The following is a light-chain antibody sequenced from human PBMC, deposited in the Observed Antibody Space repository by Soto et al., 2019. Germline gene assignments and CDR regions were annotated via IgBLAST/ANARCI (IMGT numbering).Light chain of an antibody. Sequence: IQMTQSPSSLSASVGDRVTITCRAGQSIATYLSWYRQKPGKAPELLIYCASRLQSGVPTRFTGSGSGTDFTLTISSLQPEDFATYYCQQSYSSWTFGQGTRLEIK. J-gene: IGKJ2*02. V-gene: IGKV1-39*01. CDR1: QSIATY. CDR2: CAS. CDR3: QQSYSSWT.